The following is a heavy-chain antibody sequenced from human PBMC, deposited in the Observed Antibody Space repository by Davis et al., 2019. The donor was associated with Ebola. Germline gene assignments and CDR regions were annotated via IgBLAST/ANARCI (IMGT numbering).Heavy chain of an antibody. Sequence: PSETLSLTCAVYGGSFSGYYWSWIRQPPGKGLEWIGEINHSGSTNYNPSLKSRVTISVDTSKNQFSLKLSAVTAADTAVYYCARSGTSATGFEDWFDPWGQGTLVTVSS. V-gene: IGHV4-34*01. CDR3: ARSGTSATGFEDWFDP. CDR2: INHSGST. CDR1: GGSFSGYY. J-gene: IGHJ5*02. D-gene: IGHD1-1*01.